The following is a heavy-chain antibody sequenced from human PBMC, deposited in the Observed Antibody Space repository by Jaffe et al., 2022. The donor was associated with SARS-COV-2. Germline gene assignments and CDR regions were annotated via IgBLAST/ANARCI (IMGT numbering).Heavy chain of an antibody. CDR3: ARVRVALVEGARYGFDV. V-gene: IGHV4-34*01. Sequence: QVQLQQWGAGLLKPSETLSLTCAVYIGSFSDYYWSWIRQPPGKGLEWIGEINYSGNTNYSPSLKSRVTISVDTSKNQFSLSLNSVTAADTAMYYCARVRVALVEGARYGFDVWGQGTMVTVSS. CDR1: IGSFSDYY. J-gene: IGHJ3*01. D-gene: IGHD3-10*01. CDR2: INYSGNT.